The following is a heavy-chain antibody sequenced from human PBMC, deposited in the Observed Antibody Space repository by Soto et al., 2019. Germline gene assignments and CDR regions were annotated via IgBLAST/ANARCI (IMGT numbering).Heavy chain of an antibody. Sequence: QVQLVQSGAKVKKPGSSVKVSCKASGGTFSSYAISWVRQAPGQGLEWMGGIIPIFGTANYAQKFQGRVTISGGESPSNGYMELSSLRSEDTAVYYCARLPYRSGGSCYSCYFDYWGQGTLVTVSS. V-gene: IGHV1-69*12. CDR3: ARLPYRSGGSCYSCYFDY. J-gene: IGHJ4*02. CDR2: IIPIFGTA. CDR1: GGTFSSYA. D-gene: IGHD2-15*01.